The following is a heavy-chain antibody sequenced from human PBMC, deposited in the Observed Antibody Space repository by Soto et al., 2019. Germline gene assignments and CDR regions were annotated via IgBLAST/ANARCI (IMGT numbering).Heavy chain of an antibody. CDR1: GGAISRYY. V-gene: IGHV4-59*12. D-gene: IGHD5-18*01. Sequence: PSETLSLTGTVSGGAISRYYWSWIRQPPGKGLEWIGYIYYSGSTYYNPSLKSRVTISVDTSKNQFSLKLSSVTAADTAVYYCARGYSYDYYFDYWGQGTLVTVSS. J-gene: IGHJ4*02. CDR2: IYYSGST. CDR3: ARGYSYDYYFDY.